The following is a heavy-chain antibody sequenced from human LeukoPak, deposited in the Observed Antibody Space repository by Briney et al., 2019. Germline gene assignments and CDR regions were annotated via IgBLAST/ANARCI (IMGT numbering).Heavy chain of an antibody. V-gene: IGHV4-30-4*01. CDR2: IYYSGST. CDR3: ARSYSSSWYGWFDP. Sequence: PSQTLSLTCTVSGGSISSGDYYWSWIRQPPGKGLEWIGYIYYSGSTYYNPSLKSRVTISVDTSKNQFSLKLSSVTAADTAVYYCARSYSSSWYGWFDPWGQGTLVTVSS. D-gene: IGHD6-13*01. CDR1: GGSISSGDYY. J-gene: IGHJ5*02.